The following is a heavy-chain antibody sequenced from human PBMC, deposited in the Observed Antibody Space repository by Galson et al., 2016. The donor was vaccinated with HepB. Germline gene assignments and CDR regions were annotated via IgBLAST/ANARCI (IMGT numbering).Heavy chain of an antibody. Sequence: SLRLSCAASGFTFSRFWMHWVRQAPGKGLVWVSRINTDGSITTSADSVRGRVTISRDNAKNKLYLQLNSLRAKDTAAYYCESFTSVSGHVPWGQGTLVTVSS. J-gene: IGHJ5*02. CDR3: ESFTSVSGHVP. CDR2: INTDGSIT. D-gene: IGHD3-10*01. CDR1: GFTFSRFW. V-gene: IGHV3-74*01.